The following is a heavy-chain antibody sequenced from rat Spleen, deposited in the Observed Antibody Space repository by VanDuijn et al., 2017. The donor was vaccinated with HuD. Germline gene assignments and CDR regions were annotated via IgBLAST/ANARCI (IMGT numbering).Heavy chain of an antibody. CDR1: GFTFSDYN. CDR2: ISYDGSHT. J-gene: IGHJ3*01. CDR3: AKDGSGFAY. Sequence: EVHLVESGGGLVHPGRSLKLSCAASGFTFSDYNMAWVRQAPKKGLEWVATISYDGSHTYYRDSVKGRFTISRDNAKSSLYLQMDSLGSEDTSTYYCAKDGSGFAYWGQGTLVTVSS. D-gene: IGHD1-12*02. V-gene: IGHV5-7*01.